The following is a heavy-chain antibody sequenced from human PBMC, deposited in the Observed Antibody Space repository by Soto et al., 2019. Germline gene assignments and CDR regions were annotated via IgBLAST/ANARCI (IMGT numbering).Heavy chain of an antibody. Sequence: EVQLLESGGGLAQPGGSLRLSCAASAFTFSSYAMSWVRQAPGKGLEWVSAVSGSGDSTYYADSVKGRFTISRDNSKITLYLQMNSLRAEATAVYYCAKGRASDFPGCTQDYWGQGTLVTVSS. D-gene: IGHD2-21*02. J-gene: IGHJ4*02. CDR1: AFTFSSYA. CDR3: AKGRASDFPGCTQDY. CDR2: VSGSGDST. V-gene: IGHV3-23*01.